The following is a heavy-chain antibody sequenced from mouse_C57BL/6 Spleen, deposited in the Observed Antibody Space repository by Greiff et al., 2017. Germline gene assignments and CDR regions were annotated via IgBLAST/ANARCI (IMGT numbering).Heavy chain of an antibody. CDR2: INPNNGGT. V-gene: IGHV1-26*01. Sequence: VQLQQSGPELVKPGASVKISCKASGYTFTDYYMNWVKPSHGKSLEWIGDINPNNGGTSYNQKFKGKATLTVDKSSSTAYMELRSLTSEDSAVYYCARGGYGYDERFAYWGQGTLVTVSA. CDR3: ARGGYGYDERFAY. J-gene: IGHJ3*01. D-gene: IGHD2-2*01. CDR1: GYTFTDYY.